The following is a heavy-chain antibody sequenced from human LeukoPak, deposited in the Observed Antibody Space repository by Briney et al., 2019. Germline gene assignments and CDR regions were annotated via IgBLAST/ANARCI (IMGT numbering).Heavy chain of an antibody. CDR2: INHSGST. D-gene: IGHD6-13*01. V-gene: IGHV4-34*01. CDR1: GGSFSGYY. J-gene: IGHJ4*02. CDR3: ASRQQLEIDY. Sequence: SETLSLTCAVYGGSFSGYYWSWIRQPPGKGLEWIGEINHSGSTNYNPSLKSRVTISVDTSKNQFSLKLSSVTAADTAVYYCASRQQLEIDYWGQGTLVTVSS.